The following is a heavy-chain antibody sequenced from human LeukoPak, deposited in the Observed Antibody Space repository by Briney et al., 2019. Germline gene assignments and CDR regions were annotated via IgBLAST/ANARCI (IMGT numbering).Heavy chain of an antibody. D-gene: IGHD3-9*01. Sequence: SETLSLTCNVSDMSISSYYWNWIRQPAGKGLEWIGRISTSGSTNYNPSLKSRVTISVNTSKNQFSLKLSSVTAADTAVYYCARHSPGYDILTGYRRGYYYYYMDVWGKGTTVTISS. CDR1: DMSISSYY. CDR3: ARHSPGYDILTGYRRGYYYYYMDV. J-gene: IGHJ6*03. CDR2: ISTSGST. V-gene: IGHV4-4*07.